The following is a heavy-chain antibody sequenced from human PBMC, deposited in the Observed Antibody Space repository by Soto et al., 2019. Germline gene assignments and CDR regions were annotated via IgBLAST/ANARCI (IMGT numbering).Heavy chain of an antibody. CDR2: IYYSGST. Sequence: SETLSLTCTVSGGSISSYYWSWIGRPPGKGLEWIGYIYYSGSTNYNPSLKSRVTISVETSKNQFSLTLSSVTAADTAVYYCARDQGPSYYYDSTSDYYYYMDVWDKEATVTVSS. CDR1: GGSISSYY. D-gene: IGHD3-22*01. V-gene: IGHV4-59*13. CDR3: ARDQGPSYYYDSTSDYYYYMDV. J-gene: IGHJ6*03.